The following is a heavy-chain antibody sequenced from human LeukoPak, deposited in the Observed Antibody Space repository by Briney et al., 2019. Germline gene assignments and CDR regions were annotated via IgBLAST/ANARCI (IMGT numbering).Heavy chain of an antibody. D-gene: IGHD5-24*01. CDR1: GFTFSSYE. CDR2: ISSSGSTI. CDR3: ARSAKMASFDY. V-gene: IGHV3-48*03. Sequence: PGGSLRLSCAASGFTFSSYEMNWVRQAPGKGLEWVSYISSSGSTIYYADSVKGRFTISRDNAKNSLYLQMNSLRAEDTAVYYCARSAKMASFDYWGQGTLVTVSS. J-gene: IGHJ4*02.